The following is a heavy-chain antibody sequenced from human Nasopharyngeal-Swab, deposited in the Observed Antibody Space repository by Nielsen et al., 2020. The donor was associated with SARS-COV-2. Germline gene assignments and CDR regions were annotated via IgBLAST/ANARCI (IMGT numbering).Heavy chain of an antibody. Sequence: SETLSLTCTVSGGSISSGDYYWSWIRQHPGKGLEWIGDIYYSGSTYYNPSLKSRVTISVDTSKNQFSLKLSSVTAADTAVYYCARAPHTIFGVVTTFDYWGQGTLVTVSS. CDR2: IYYSGST. D-gene: IGHD3-3*01. J-gene: IGHJ4*02. CDR1: GGSISSGDYY. CDR3: ARAPHTIFGVVTTFDY. V-gene: IGHV4-31*03.